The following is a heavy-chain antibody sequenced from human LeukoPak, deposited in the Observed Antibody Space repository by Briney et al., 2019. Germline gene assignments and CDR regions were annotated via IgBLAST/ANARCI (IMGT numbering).Heavy chain of an antibody. Sequence: GGSLRLSCAASGFTFSSYWMSWVRQAPGKGLEWVANIKQDGSEKYYVGSVKGRFTISRDNAKNSLYLQMNSLRAEDTAVYYCAKVPMSGSYYFDYWGQGTLVTVSS. V-gene: IGHV3-7*01. CDR1: GFTFSSYW. J-gene: IGHJ4*02. D-gene: IGHD1-26*01. CDR2: IKQDGSEK. CDR3: AKVPMSGSYYFDY.